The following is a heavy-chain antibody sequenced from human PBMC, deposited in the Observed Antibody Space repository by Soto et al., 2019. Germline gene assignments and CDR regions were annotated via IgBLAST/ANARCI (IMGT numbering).Heavy chain of an antibody. CDR2: IDPSDSYT. CDR1: GYSFTSYC. V-gene: IGHV5-10-1*01. Sequence: PGESLKISCKGSGYSFTSYCISWVRRMPGKGLERMGRIDPSDSYTNYSPSFQGHVTISADKSISTAYLQWNSLKASDTAMYYCARLGHYGDHIYDYWGQGALVTVSS. J-gene: IGHJ4*02. D-gene: IGHD4-17*01. CDR3: ARLGHYGDHIYDY.